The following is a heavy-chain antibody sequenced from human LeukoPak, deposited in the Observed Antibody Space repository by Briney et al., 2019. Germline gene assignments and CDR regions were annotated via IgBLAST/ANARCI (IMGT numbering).Heavy chain of an antibody. CDR2: IDPSDSYT. CDR1: GYRFTNNW. V-gene: IGHV5-10-1*01. J-gene: IGHJ4*02. Sequence: GESLKISCKASGYRFTNNWIGWVRQMPGKGLEWMGRIDPSDSYTKYSPSFRGHVTISVDKSISTAYLQWSSLKASDTAMYYCARQAAGGDYGDWGQGTLVTVSS. D-gene: IGHD4-17*01. CDR3: ARQAAGGDYGD.